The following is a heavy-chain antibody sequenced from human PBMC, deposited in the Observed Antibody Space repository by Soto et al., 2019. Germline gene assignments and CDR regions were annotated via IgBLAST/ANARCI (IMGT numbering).Heavy chain of an antibody. Sequence: SETLALSCAVYGGSFSGYYGSWIRQPPGKGLEWIGEIYHSGSTNYNPSLKSRVTISVDTSKNQFSLNLSSVTAADTAVYYCARDETYYYDSSGSGDYYGMDVWGQATTVTVSS. CDR2: IYHSGST. CDR1: GGSFSGYY. D-gene: IGHD3-22*01. V-gene: IGHV4-34*01. J-gene: IGHJ6*02. CDR3: ARDETYYYDSSGSGDYYGMDV.